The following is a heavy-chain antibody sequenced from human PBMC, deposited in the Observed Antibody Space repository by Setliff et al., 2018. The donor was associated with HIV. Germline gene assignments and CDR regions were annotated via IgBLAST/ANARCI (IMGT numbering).Heavy chain of an antibody. CDR1: GFTFGNAL. D-gene: IGHD3-10*01. CDR3: TAYLGCGGWEF. CDR2: IKTKSDGGTT. Sequence: GGSLRLSCAASGFTFGNALMSWVRQAPGKGLEWVGRIKTKSDGGTTHYAAPAKGRLTISRDESRTTLYLQMTSLRTGDTAIYYCTAYLGCGGWEFWGPGTLVTVSS. J-gene: IGHJ4*02. V-gene: IGHV3-15*01.